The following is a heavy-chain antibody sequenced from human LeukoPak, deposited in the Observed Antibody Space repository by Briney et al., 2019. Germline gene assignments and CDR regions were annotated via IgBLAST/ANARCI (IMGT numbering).Heavy chain of an antibody. CDR3: ARLRYCGGDCYGAFDI. V-gene: IGHV5-51*01. Sequence: HGESLKISCKGSGYSFTSYWIGWVRQMPGKGLEWMGIIYPGDSDTRYSPSFQGQVTISADKSISTAYLQWSSLKASDTAMYYCARLRYCGGDCYGAFDIWGQGTMVTVSS. D-gene: IGHD2-21*02. CDR1: GYSFTSYW. CDR2: IYPGDSDT. J-gene: IGHJ3*02.